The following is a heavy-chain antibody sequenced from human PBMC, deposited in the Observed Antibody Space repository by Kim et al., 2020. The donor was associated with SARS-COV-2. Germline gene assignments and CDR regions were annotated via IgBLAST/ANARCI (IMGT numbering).Heavy chain of an antibody. CDR1: GGSFSGYY. CDR2: INHSGST. V-gene: IGHV4-34*01. Sequence: SETLSLTCAVYGGSFSGYYWSWIRQPPGKGLEWIGEINHSGSTNYNPSLKSRVTISVDTSKNQFSLKLSSVTAADTAVYYCARGQRDIVVVVAATPYYF. J-gene: IGHJ4*01. CDR3: ARGQRDIVVVVAATPYYF. D-gene: IGHD2-15*01.